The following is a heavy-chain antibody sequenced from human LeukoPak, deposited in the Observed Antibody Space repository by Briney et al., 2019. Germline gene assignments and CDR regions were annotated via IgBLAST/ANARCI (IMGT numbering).Heavy chain of an antibody. CDR1: GFPFSNYW. CDR3: ARGYYSSSRFDS. V-gene: IGHV3-74*01. J-gene: IGHJ4*02. D-gene: IGHD6-13*01. CDR2: VNSDESTT. Sequence: PGGSLRLSCAASGFPFSNYWMHWVRQAPGKGLVWVSRVNSDESTTNYADSVKGRFTISRDNAENTLYMRMNSLRPEDTAVYYCARGYYSSSRFDSWGQGTLVTVSS.